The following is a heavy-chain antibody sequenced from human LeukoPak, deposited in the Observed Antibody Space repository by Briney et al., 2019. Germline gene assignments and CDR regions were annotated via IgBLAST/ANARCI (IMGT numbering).Heavy chain of an antibody. J-gene: IGHJ4*02. CDR3: ARDGAYYGSGSSYDFDY. Sequence: GGSLRLSCAASGFTFSDYYMSWVRQAPGKGLEWVSYISSSSSTIYYADSVKGRFTISRDNAKISLYLQMNSLRAEDTAVYYCARDGAYYGSGSSYDFDYWGQGTLVTVSS. CDR1: GFTFSDYY. V-gene: IGHV3-11*04. D-gene: IGHD3-10*01. CDR2: ISSSSSTI.